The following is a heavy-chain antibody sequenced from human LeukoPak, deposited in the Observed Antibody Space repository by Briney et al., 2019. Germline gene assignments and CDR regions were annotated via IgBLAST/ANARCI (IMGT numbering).Heavy chain of an antibody. V-gene: IGHV1-8*01. CDR1: GGTFTSYD. CDR2: MNPNSGNT. J-gene: IGHJ4*02. CDR3: ARGKWINGHYSGIDC. D-gene: IGHD4-17*01. Sequence: ASVKVSCKASGGTFTSYDINWVRQATGQGLEWMGWMNPNSGNTGYAQKFQGRVTMTRNTSISTAYMELSSLRSEDTAVYYCARGKWINGHYSGIDCWGQGTLVTVSS.